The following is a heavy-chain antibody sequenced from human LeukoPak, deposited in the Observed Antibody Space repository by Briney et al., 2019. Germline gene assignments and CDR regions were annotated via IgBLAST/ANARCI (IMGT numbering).Heavy chain of an antibody. Sequence: SETLSLTCTVSGGSISSYYWSWIRQPPGKGLEWIGYIYYSGSTNYNPSLKSRVTISVDTSKNQFSLKLSSVTAADTAVYYCARADYGSGTTVFDYWGQGTLVTVSS. V-gene: IGHV4-59*12. J-gene: IGHJ4*02. CDR3: ARADYGSGTTVFDY. CDR2: IYYSGST. CDR1: GGSISSYY. D-gene: IGHD3-10*01.